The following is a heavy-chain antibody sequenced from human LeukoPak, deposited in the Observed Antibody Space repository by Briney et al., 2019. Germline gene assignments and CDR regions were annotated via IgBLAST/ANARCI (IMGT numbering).Heavy chain of an antibody. J-gene: IGHJ4*02. D-gene: IGHD5-24*01. Sequence: PGGSLRLSCAAFGIAFDKNAMSWVRQAPGKGLEWVSTISHSGGATHYADSVKGRFTISRGNSKNTVSLQMSSLRVEDTAVYYCANFKGKDGIKDHFDYWGQGTLVTVSS. V-gene: IGHV3-23*01. CDR3: ANFKGKDGIKDHFDY. CDR2: ISHSGGAT. CDR1: GIAFDKNA.